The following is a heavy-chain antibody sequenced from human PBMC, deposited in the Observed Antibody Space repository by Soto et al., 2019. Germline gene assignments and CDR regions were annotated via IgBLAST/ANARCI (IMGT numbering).Heavy chain of an antibody. CDR3: TTIIPKGKWELGP. J-gene: IGHJ5*02. V-gene: IGHV3-30*03. CDR2: ISYDGSNK. D-gene: IGHD1-26*01. Sequence: GGSLRLSCAASGFTFSSYGMHWVRQAPGKGLEWVAVISYDGSNKYYADSLKGRFTVSRDNSKNTLYLQMSSLRAEDTAVYYCTTIIPKGKWELGPWGQGTLVTVSS. CDR1: GFTFSSYG.